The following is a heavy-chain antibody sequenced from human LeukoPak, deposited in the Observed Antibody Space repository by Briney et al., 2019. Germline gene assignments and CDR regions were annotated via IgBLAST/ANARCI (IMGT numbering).Heavy chain of an antibody. CDR1: GFTFNIYG. CDR3: AIRGSYYHFDH. J-gene: IGHJ4*02. Sequence: PGGSLRLPCVASGFTFNIYGMSWVRQAPGKGLEWVSDISGGGDRTYYADSVKGRFTISRDNSKNTLYLQMNSLREDDTAVYYCAIRGSYYHFDHWGRGTLVTVSS. V-gene: IGHV3-23*01. D-gene: IGHD3-10*01. CDR2: ISGGGDRT.